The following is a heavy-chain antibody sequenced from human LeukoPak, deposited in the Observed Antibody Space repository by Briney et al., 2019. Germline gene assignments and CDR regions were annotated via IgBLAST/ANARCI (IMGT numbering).Heavy chain of an antibody. CDR3: ARDYDYDFWSGYNFDY. CDR2: ISSSSSTI. Sequence: GGSLRLSCAASGFTFSSYEMNWVRQAPGKGLEWVSYISSSSSTIYYADSVKGRFTISRDNAKNSLYLQMNSLRAEDTAVYYCARDYDYDFWSGYNFDYWGQGTLVTVSS. CDR1: GFTFSSYE. D-gene: IGHD3-3*01. V-gene: IGHV3-48*01. J-gene: IGHJ4*02.